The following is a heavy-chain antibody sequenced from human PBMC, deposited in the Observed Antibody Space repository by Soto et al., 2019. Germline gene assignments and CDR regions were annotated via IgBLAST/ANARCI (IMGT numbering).Heavy chain of an antibody. J-gene: IGHJ6*02. D-gene: IGHD3-10*01. CDR3: ARRKSLDV. CDR1: GGSVSSHDYD. Sequence: QLQESGPGLLRPSQTLSLTCSLSGGSVSSHDYDWTWVRQRPGKGLEWIGFVHDRETADYNPSLKSRVSISVDTFKHKFSLSLSSVTAADSGVYYCARRKSLDVWGQGITVIVSS. CDR2: VHDRETA. V-gene: IGHV4-30-4*08.